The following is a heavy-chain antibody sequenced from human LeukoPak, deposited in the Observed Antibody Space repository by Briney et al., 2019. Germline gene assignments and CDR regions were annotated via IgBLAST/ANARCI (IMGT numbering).Heavy chain of an antibody. CDR3: ARETKVVAAAVGGEHYYYYYYMDV. CDR2: ISSSGSTI. D-gene: IGHD6-13*01. Sequence: PGGSLRLSCAASGFTFSDYYMSWIRQAPGKGLEWVSYISSSGSTIYYADSVKGRFTISRDNAKNSLYLQMNSLRAEDTAVYYCARETKVVAAAVGGEHYYYYYYMDVWGKGTTVTVSS. J-gene: IGHJ6*03. CDR1: GFTFSDYY. V-gene: IGHV3-11*04.